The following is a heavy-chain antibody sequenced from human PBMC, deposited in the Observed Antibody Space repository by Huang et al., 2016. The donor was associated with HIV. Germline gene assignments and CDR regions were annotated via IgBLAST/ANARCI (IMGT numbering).Heavy chain of an antibody. CDR2: IYTSGST. Sequence: QVRLQESGPGLVRPSQTLSLTCTVSGDSVTSGNYYWTWIRQPAGKGREWIGHIYTSGSTDYNPSLKSRVTISLDTSKKQVSLKLRSVTAADTAVYYCARDFIWYEELTLYYYMDVWGRGTTVTVSS. V-gene: IGHV4-61*09. D-gene: IGHD3-10*01. J-gene: IGHJ6*03. CDR1: GDSVTSGNYY. CDR3: ARDFIWYEELTLYYYMDV.